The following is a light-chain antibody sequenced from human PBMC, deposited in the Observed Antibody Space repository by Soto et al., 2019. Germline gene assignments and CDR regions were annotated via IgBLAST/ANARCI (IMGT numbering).Light chain of an antibody. Sequence: QSVLTQPPSVSGAPGQRVTISCTGTSSNIGAGFDVHWYQQLPGTAPKLLIYGYNNRPSGVPDRFSGSKSGTSASLAITGLQAEDEADYYCHSYDSSLSGSVFGGGTKLTVL. J-gene: IGLJ2*01. V-gene: IGLV1-40*01. CDR3: HSYDSSLSGSV. CDR2: GYN. CDR1: SSNIGAGFD.